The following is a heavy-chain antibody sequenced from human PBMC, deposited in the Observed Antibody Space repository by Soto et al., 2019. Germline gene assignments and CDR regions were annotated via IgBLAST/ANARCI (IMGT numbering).Heavy chain of an antibody. CDR1: GGSISSYY. D-gene: IGHD5-12*01. CDR3: ARTIVATQEDAFDI. Sequence: QVQLQESGPGLVKPSETLSLTCTVSGGSISSYYWSWIRQPPGKGLEWIGYIYYSGSTNYNPSLKSRVTISVDTSKNQFSLKLSSVTAADTAVYYCARTIVATQEDAFDIWGQGTMVTVSS. CDR2: IYYSGST. J-gene: IGHJ3*02. V-gene: IGHV4-59*08.